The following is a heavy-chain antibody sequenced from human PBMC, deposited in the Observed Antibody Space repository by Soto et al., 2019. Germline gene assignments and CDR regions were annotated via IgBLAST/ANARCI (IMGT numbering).Heavy chain of an antibody. CDR1: GYMFTGYD. Sequence: ASVKVSCKASGYMFTGYDMHWVRQAPGQGLEWMGWINPNSGVTNYGQKFQGRVTMTRDLTISTAYMELSGLRSDDTAVYYCAREVTMVRGARVYGMDVWGQGTTVTV. J-gene: IGHJ6*02. CDR3: AREVTMVRGARVYGMDV. D-gene: IGHD3-10*01. CDR2: INPNSGVT. V-gene: IGHV1-2*02.